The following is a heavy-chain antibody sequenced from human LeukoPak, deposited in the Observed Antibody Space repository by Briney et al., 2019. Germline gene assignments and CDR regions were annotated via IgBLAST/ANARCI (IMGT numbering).Heavy chain of an antibody. CDR2: IIPIFGTA. J-gene: IGHJ4*02. D-gene: IGHD3-22*01. CDR1: GGTFSRYG. CDR3: ARGYHDSSVDYFDY. Sequence: SVKVSCKASGGTFSRYGISWVRQAPGQGLEWMGGIIPIFGTAHYAQKFQGRVTITADESTSTAYMELSSLRSEDTAVYYCARGYHDSSVDYFDYWGQGTLVTVSS. V-gene: IGHV1-69*01.